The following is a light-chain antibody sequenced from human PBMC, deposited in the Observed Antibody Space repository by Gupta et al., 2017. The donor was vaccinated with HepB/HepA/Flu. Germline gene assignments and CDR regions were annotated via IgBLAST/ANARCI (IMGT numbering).Light chain of an antibody. Sequence: QSVLTQPPSVSGAPRQRVTISCTGRSSNIGAGYDVHWYQQLPGTAPKLLIFRKAYRPSGVPGRFSGSKSGTSASLAITGLQAEDEAYYYCQSYDTSLSGAVFGGGTKLTVL. V-gene: IGLV1-40*01. CDR1: SSNIGAGYD. CDR3: QSYDTSLSGAV. CDR2: RKA. J-gene: IGLJ3*02.